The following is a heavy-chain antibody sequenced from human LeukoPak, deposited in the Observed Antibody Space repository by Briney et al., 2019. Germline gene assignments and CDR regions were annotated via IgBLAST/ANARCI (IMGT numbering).Heavy chain of an antibody. D-gene: IGHD6-13*01. CDR1: GGSITNTNY. Sequence: SGTLSLTCGVSGGSITNTNYWTWVRQPPGKGLEWIGEVNLQGTTNYNPSLMRRAAISVDTSENHISLQLTSVTAADTAVYYCARDAMGSDSSPPDYWGQGTLVTVSS. J-gene: IGHJ4*02. CDR2: VNLQGTT. V-gene: IGHV4-4*02. CDR3: ARDAMGSDSSPPDY.